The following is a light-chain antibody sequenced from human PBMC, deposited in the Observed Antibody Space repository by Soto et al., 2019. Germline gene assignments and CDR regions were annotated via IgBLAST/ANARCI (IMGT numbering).Light chain of an antibody. CDR2: EVS. V-gene: IGLV2-8*01. J-gene: IGLJ1*01. CDR1: SSDVGGYNY. Sequence: QSALTQPPSASGSPGQSITISCTGTSSDVGGYNYVSWYQQHPGKAPKLMIYEVSKRPSGVPDRFSGSKSGNTASLTVSGLQAEDEADYYCSSYVGSNTWVFGTGTKLTVL. CDR3: SSYVGSNTWV.